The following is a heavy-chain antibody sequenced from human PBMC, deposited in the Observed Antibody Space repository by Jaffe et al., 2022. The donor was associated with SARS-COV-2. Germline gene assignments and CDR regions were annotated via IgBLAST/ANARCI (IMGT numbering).Heavy chain of an antibody. CDR2: ISAYNGKT. J-gene: IGHJ4*02. Sequence: QVQLVQSGAEVKKPGASVKVSCKASGYSFNSSGITWVRQAPGQGLEWMGWISAYNGKTNYAQKLQGRVSMTKDTSTSTAYMELRNLRSDDTAVYYCARSDVLMVVAHKYWGQGTLVTVSS. CDR3: ARSDVLMVVAHKY. D-gene: IGHD2-15*01. V-gene: IGHV1-18*01. CDR1: GYSFNSSG.